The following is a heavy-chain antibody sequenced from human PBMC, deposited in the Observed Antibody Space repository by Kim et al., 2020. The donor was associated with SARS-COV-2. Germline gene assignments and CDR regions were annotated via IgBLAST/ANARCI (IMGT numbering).Heavy chain of an antibody. V-gene: IGHV1-69*13. CDR2: IIPIFGTA. D-gene: IGHD3-10*01. J-gene: IGHJ5*02. CDR3: AGDTYYYGSGSYYNWFDP. Sequence: SVKVSCKASGGTFSSYAISWVRQAPGQGLEWMGGIIPIFGTANYAQKFQGRVTITADESTSTAYMELSSLRSEDTAVYYCAGDTYYYGSGSYYNWFDPWGQGTLVTVSS. CDR1: GGTFSSYA.